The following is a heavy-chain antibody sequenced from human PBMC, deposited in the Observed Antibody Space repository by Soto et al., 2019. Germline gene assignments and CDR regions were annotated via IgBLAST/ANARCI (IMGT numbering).Heavy chain of an antibody. CDR3: ASAVDYDFWSGTTHYGMDV. Sequence: GGSLRLSCAASGLTFSNYWMHWVRHAPGQRLVWVSRISNDGTITDYADSVKGRFTVSRDNAKNTQSLQMDSLRSEDTAVYFCASAVDYDFWSGTTHYGMDVWGQGTTVTVSS. CDR2: ISNDGTIT. CDR1: GLTFSNYW. V-gene: IGHV3-74*01. J-gene: IGHJ6*02. D-gene: IGHD3-3*01.